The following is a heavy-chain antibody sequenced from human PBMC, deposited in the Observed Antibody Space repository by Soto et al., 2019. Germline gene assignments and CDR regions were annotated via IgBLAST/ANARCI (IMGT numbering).Heavy chain of an antibody. CDR2: ISSSSSYI. Sequence: EVQLVESGGGLVKPGGSLRLSCAASGFTFSSYSMNWVRQAPGKGLEWVSSISSSSSYIYYADSVKGRFTISRDNAKNSLYLQMNSLRAEDTAVYYCARDQGLRPDYYFDYWGQGTLVTVSS. D-gene: IGHD5-12*01. CDR3: ARDQGLRPDYYFDY. V-gene: IGHV3-21*01. CDR1: GFTFSSYS. J-gene: IGHJ4*02.